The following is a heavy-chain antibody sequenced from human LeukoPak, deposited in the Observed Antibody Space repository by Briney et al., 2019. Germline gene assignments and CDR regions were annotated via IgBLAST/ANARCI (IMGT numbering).Heavy chain of an antibody. CDR2: ISSSSSTI. J-gene: IGHJ4*02. Sequence: GGSLRLSCAASGFTFSSYSMNWVRQAPGKGLEWVSYISSSSSTIYYADSVKGRFTISRDNAKNSLYLQMNSLRAEDTAVYYCARDSNSRDGYNYYWGQGTLVTVSS. CDR1: GFTFSSYS. V-gene: IGHV3-48*04. D-gene: IGHD5-12*01. CDR3: ARDSNSRDGYNYY.